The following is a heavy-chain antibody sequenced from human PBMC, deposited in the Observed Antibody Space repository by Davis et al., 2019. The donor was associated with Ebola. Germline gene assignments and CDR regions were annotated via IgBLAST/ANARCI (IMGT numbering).Heavy chain of an antibody. J-gene: IGHJ6*02. Sequence: GESLKISCESSGFGFRSHWIGWVRQRPGKGLEWMGIIYPGDSDTRYSPSFRGQVTISADKSFSTAYLQWSGLKASDTAMYYCARQHLYYYYGMDVWGQGTTVTVSS. CDR3: ARQHLYYYYGMDV. CDR2: IYPGDSDT. V-gene: IGHV5-51*01. CDR1: GFGFRSHW.